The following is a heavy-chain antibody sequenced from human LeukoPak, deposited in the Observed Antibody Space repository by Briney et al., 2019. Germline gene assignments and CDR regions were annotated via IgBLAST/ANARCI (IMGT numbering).Heavy chain of an antibody. J-gene: IGHJ5*02. V-gene: IGHV1-18*01. D-gene: IGHD2-15*01. CDR2: ISAYNGNT. CDR1: GYTFTSHG. Sequence: GASVKVSCKAAGYTFTSHGFIWLRQAPGQGLEWMGWISAYNGNTNYAQKLQGRVTKTTDTSTSTAYMELRSLRSDDTAVYYCARELYCSGGSCYSEVPWFDPWGQGTLVTVSS. CDR3: ARELYCSGGSCYSEVPWFDP.